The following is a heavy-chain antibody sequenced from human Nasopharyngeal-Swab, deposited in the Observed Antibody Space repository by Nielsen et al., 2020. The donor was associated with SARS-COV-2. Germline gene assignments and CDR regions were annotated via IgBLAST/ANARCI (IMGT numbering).Heavy chain of an antibody. Sequence: GESLKISCAASGFTVSSNYMSWVRQAPGKGPEWVSVIYSGGSTYYADSVKGRFTISRDNSKNTLYLQMNNVRAEDTAVYYCARDLGGGYCTTTNCPGSWGQGTLVTVSS. CDR2: IYSGGST. J-gene: IGHJ1*01. CDR3: ARDLGGGYCTTTNCPGS. CDR1: GFTVSSNY. V-gene: IGHV3-53*01. D-gene: IGHD2-2*01.